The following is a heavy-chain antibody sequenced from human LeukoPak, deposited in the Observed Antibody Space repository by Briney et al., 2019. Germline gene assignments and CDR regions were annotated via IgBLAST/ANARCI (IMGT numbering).Heavy chain of an antibody. V-gene: IGHV3-74*01. CDR3: ARGQLVLRYFDWPRADAFDI. J-gene: IGHJ3*02. D-gene: IGHD3-9*01. Sequence: GGSLRLSCAASGFTFSSYWMHWVRQAPGKGLVWVSRINSDGSSTSYADSVKGRFTISRDNAKNTLYLQMNSLRAEDTAVYYCARGQLVLRYFDWPRADAFDIWGQRDNGHRLF. CDR2: INSDGSST. CDR1: GFTFSSYW.